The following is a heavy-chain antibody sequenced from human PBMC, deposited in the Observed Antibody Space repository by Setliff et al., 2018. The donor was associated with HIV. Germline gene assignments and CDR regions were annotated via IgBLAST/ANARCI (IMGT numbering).Heavy chain of an antibody. CDR1: GFTFSGSP. J-gene: IGHJ4*02. Sequence: GESLKISCGASGFTFSGSPMHWVRQASGKGLEWVGRIKTEAEGYATAYAASVKGRFTISRDDSKNTAYLQMNSPKTEDTAIYYCTRPQYIYDNSDSDNWGQGALVTVSS. D-gene: IGHD3-22*01. V-gene: IGHV3-73*01. CDR2: IKTEAEGYAT. CDR3: TRPQYIYDNSDSDN.